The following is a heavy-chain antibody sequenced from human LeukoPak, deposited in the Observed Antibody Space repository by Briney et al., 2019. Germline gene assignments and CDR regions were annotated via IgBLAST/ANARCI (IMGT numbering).Heavy chain of an antibody. J-gene: IGHJ5*02. CDR3: ARLSSSWPPNWFDP. V-gene: IGHV4-34*01. D-gene: IGHD6-13*01. Sequence: SETLSLTCAVYGGSFSGYYWSWIRQPPGKGLEWIGEINHSGSTNYNPSLKNRVTISVDTSKNQFSLKLSSVTAADTAVYYCARLSSSWPPNWFDPWGQGTLVTVSS. CDR2: INHSGST. CDR1: GGSFSGYY.